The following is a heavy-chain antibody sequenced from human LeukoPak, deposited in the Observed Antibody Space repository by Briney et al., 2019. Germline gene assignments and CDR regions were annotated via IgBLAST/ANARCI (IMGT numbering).Heavy chain of an antibody. J-gene: IGHJ4*02. CDR2: IYYSGST. CDR3: AQYSSGWYYFDY. V-gene: IGHV4-39*07. Sequence: QASETLSLTCTVSGGSISSSSYYWGWIRQPPGKGLEWIGSIYYSGSTYYNPSLKSRVTISVDTSKNQLSLKLSSVTAADTAVYYCAQYSSGWYYFDYWGQGTLVTVSS. CDR1: GGSISSSSYY. D-gene: IGHD6-19*01.